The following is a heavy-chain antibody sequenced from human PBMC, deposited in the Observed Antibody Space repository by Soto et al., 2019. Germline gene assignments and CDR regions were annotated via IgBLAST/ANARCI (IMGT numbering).Heavy chain of an antibody. CDR1: GFTVSSNY. D-gene: IGHD4-17*01. J-gene: IGHJ4*02. CDR3: AGRATVTDCYFDY. V-gene: IGHV3-53*01. CDR2: IYSAGNT. Sequence: GGSLRLSCAASGFTVSSNYMTWVRQAPGKGLEWVSVIYSAGNTYYADSVKGRFTISRDTSKNTLYLQMNSQRADDTAVYYCAGRATVTDCYFDYWGQGTLVTVSS.